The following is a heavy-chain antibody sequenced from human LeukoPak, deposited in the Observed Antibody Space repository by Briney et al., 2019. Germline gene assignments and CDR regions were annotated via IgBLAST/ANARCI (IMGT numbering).Heavy chain of an antibody. CDR2: INPDGSDT. V-gene: IGHV3-74*01. CDR3: ARDSGSGSYSGY. Sequence: GGSLRLSCAGSGFTFSTYWMHWVRQGPGKGLVWVSRINPDGSDTSYADSVKGRFTISRDNAKNTLYLQMDSLRAEDTAVYYCARDSGSGSYSGYWGQGTVVTVSS. CDR1: GFTFSTYW. D-gene: IGHD3-10*01. J-gene: IGHJ4*02.